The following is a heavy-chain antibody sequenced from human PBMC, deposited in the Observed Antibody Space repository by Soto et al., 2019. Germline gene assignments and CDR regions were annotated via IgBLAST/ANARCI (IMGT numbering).Heavy chain of an antibody. D-gene: IGHD2-15*01. Sequence: PGGSLRLSCAASGFTFSSYGMHWVRQAPGKGLEWVAVISYDGSNKYYADSVKGRFTISRDNSKNTLYLQMNSLRAEDTAVYYCANLMGEYCSGGSCYGSDYYGMDVWGQGTTVTVSS. J-gene: IGHJ6*02. CDR2: ISYDGSNK. V-gene: IGHV3-30*18. CDR1: GFTFSSYG. CDR3: ANLMGEYCSGGSCYGSDYYGMDV.